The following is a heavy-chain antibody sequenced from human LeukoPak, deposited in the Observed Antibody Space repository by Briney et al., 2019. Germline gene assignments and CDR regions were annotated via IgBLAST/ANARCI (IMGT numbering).Heavy chain of an antibody. V-gene: IGHV3-23*05. D-gene: IGHD3-16*01. CDR1: GFTFSAYA. CDR3: ARWGRDLDAFDI. Sequence: PGGSLKLSCEASGFTFSAYAMTWVRQAPGKGLEWVSSIGSDNKPHYSESVKGRFAISRDNSKSMLFLQLNSLRAEDTAVYYCARWGRDLDAFDIWGQGTMVTVSS. CDR2: IGSDNKP. J-gene: IGHJ3*02.